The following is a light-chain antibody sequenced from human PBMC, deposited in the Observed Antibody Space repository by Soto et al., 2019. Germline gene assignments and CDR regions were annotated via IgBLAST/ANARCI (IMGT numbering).Light chain of an antibody. CDR3: QQLNSYRLT. Sequence: AIRMTQSPSSLSASTGDRVTITCRASQGISSYLAWYQQKPGKAPKLLIYAASTLQSGVPSRFSGSGSGTDFSLSINSLQPEDFATYYCQQLNSYRLTFGGGTKVDI. CDR1: QGISSY. CDR2: AAS. V-gene: IGKV1-8*01. J-gene: IGKJ4*01.